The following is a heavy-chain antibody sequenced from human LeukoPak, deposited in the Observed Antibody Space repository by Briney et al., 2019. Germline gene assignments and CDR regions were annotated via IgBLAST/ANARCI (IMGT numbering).Heavy chain of an antibody. CDR2: IIPIFGTA. CDR3: ARAAKNTYYDFWSGHNWFDP. D-gene: IGHD3-3*01. CDR1: GGTFSSYA. V-gene: IGHV1-69*05. J-gene: IGHJ5*02. Sequence: SVKVSCKASGGTFSSYAISWVRQAPGQGLEWMGGIIPIFGTANYAQKFQGRVTITTDESTSTAYMELSSLGSEDTAVYYRARAAKNTYYDFWSGHNWFDPWGQGTLVTVSS.